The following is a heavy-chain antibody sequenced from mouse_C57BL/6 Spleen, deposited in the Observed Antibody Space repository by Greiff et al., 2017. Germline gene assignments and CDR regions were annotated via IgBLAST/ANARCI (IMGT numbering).Heavy chain of an antibody. D-gene: IGHD2-3*01. Sequence: VQLQQSGAELARPGASVKMSCKASGYTFTSYTMNWVKQRPGQGLEWIGYINPSSGYTKYNQKFKDKATLTADKSSSTAYMQLSSLTSEDSAVYYCARDDGYRFAYWGQGTLVTVSA. CDR3: ARDDGYRFAY. J-gene: IGHJ3*01. CDR2: INPSSGYT. V-gene: IGHV1-4*01. CDR1: GYTFTSYT.